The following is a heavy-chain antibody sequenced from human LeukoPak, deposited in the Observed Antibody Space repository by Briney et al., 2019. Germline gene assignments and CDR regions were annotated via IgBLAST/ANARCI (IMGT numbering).Heavy chain of an antibody. CDR2: IYYLGST. CDR3: ARDRPGSYWYFDL. Sequence: SGTLSLTCTVSGGSISSYYWSWIRQPPGKGLEWVGHIYYLGSTNYNTSLKSRVTISIDTSKNYFSLKLNSVIAADTAVYYCARDRPGSYWYFDLWGRGTLVTVSS. D-gene: IGHD3-10*01. J-gene: IGHJ2*01. V-gene: IGHV4-59*01. CDR1: GGSISSYY.